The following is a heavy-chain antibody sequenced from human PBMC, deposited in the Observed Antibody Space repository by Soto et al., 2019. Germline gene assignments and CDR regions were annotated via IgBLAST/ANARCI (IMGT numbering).Heavy chain of an antibody. Sequence: QLQLQESGPGLVKPSETLSLTCTVSGGSISSSSYYWGWIRQPPGKGLEWIGSSYYSGSTYYNPSLKSRVTISVDTSKNQFSLKLSSVTAADTAVYYCARTEVPESYWGITQKYFQHWGQGTLVTVSS. D-gene: IGHD2-21*01. J-gene: IGHJ1*01. CDR3: ARTEVPESYWGITQKYFQH. CDR2: SYYSGST. CDR1: GGSISSSSYY. V-gene: IGHV4-39*01.